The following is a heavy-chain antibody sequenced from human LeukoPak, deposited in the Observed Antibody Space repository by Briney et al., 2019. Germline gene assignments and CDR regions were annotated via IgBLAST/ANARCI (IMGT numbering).Heavy chain of an antibody. V-gene: IGHV3-48*04. CDR1: GFTFSSYS. CDR2: ISSSSSTI. CDR3: ARDPPYCSGGSCYSDDAFDI. Sequence: GGSLRLSCAASGFTFSSYSMNWVRQAPGKGLEWVSYISSSSSTIYYADSVKGRFTISRDNAKNSLYLQMNSLRAEDTAVYYCARDPPYCSGGSCYSDDAFDIWGQGTMVTASS. J-gene: IGHJ3*02. D-gene: IGHD2-15*01.